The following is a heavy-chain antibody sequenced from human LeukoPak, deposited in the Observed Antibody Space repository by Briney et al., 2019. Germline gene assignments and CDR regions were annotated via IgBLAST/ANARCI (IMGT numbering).Heavy chain of an antibody. V-gene: IGHV1-69*05. CDR1: GGTFSSYA. CDR2: IIPIFGEA. D-gene: IGHD3-10*01. Sequence: SVKVSCKAYGGTFSSYAISWVRQAPGHGLEWMGWIIPIFGEANHAQKFQGRVTITTDESTSTAYMELSSLRSEDTAVYYCALTSASLWLGELSFDYWGQGTLVTVSS. CDR3: ALTSASLWLGELSFDY. J-gene: IGHJ4*02.